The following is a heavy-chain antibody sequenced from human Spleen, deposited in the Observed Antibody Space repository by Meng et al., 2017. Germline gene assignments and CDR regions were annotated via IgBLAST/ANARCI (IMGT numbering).Heavy chain of an antibody. D-gene: IGHD4-11*01. V-gene: IGHV1-8*01. CDR1: GYRLTSFD. J-gene: IGHJ5*02. CDR3: ARGRSRNYEFDL. CDR2: INPNSGNT. Sequence: QPLQSAPQVKKPGASATVSCKASGYRLTSFDINWGRQATGQGLEWMGWINPNSGNTGYAQKFQGRVTVTRDTSISTAYMEVNRLRSEDTAVYYCARGRSRNYEFDLWGQGTLVTVSS.